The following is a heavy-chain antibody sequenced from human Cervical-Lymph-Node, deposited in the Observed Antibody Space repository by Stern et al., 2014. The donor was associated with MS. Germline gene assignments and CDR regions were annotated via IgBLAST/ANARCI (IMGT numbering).Heavy chain of an antibody. V-gene: IGHV1-18*01. J-gene: IGHJ6*02. D-gene: IGHD2-2*02. CDR3: ARDLCSSTSCYTRHYYYGMDV. CDR1: GYTFTSYG. Sequence: VQLVESGAEVKKPGASVKVSCKASGYTFTSYGISWVRQAPGQGLEWMGWISAYNGNTNYAQKLQGRVTMTTDTSTSTAYMELRSLRSDDTAVYYCARDLCSSTSCYTRHYYYGMDVWGQGTTVTVSS. CDR2: ISAYNGNT.